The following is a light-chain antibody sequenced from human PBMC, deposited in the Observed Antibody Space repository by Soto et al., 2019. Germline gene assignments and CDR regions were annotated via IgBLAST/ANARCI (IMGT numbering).Light chain of an antibody. CDR2: GAS. CDR3: QQYNSWPLT. V-gene: IGKV3-15*01. CDR1: QSVSSN. J-gene: IGKJ4*01. Sequence: IVMTQSPATLSVSPGERSTLSFSASQSVSSNLAWYQQKPGQAPRLLIYGASTRATGIPARFSGSGSGTEFTLTISSLQSEDFAVYYCQQYNSWPLTFGGGTKVDIK.